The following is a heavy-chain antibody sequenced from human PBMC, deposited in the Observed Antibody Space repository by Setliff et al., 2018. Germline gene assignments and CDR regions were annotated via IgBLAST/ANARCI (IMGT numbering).Heavy chain of an antibody. CDR3: ARDIHYNRDY. V-gene: IGHV1-2*06. CDR1: GYIFTDYY. CDR2: INPNSGGT. J-gene: IGHJ4*02. D-gene: IGHD1-20*01. Sequence: GASVKVSCKASGYIFTDYYMHWVRQAPGQELGWMGRINPNSGGTNYAQKFQGRATMTTDTATSTAYMEFTGLRSDDTAVYYCARDIHYNRDYWGQGTLVTVSS.